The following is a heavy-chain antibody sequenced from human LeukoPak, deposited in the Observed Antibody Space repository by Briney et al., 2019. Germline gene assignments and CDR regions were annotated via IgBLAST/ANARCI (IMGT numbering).Heavy chain of an antibody. D-gene: IGHD6-19*01. Sequence: GGSLRLSCAASGFTFSSYSMNWVRQAPGKGLEWVSSISSSSGYIYYADSVKGRFTISRDNAKNSLYLQMNSLRAEDTAVYYCARDLRHQGWLVLAWGQGTLVTVSS. CDR1: GFTFSSYS. J-gene: IGHJ5*02. CDR3: ARDLRHQGWLVLA. CDR2: ISSSSGYI. V-gene: IGHV3-21*01.